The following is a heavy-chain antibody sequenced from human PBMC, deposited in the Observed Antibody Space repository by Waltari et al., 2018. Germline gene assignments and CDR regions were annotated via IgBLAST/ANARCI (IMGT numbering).Heavy chain of an antibody. D-gene: IGHD6-19*01. V-gene: IGHV3-43*01. CDR3: AKGTKQWLVQGDAFDI. CDR2: MSWDGGRT. Sequence: EVQLVESGGVVVQPGGSLRLSCAASGFTFDDYTMHWVRQAPGKVLEWVSLMSWDGGRTYYADSVKGRFTISRDNSKNSLYLQMNSLRTEDTALYYCAKGTKQWLVQGDAFDIWGQGTMVTVSS. J-gene: IGHJ3*02. CDR1: GFTFDDYT.